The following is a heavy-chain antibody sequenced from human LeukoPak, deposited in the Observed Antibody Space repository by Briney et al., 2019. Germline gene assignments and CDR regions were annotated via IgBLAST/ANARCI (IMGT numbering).Heavy chain of an antibody. CDR3: ARQALAAAGVY. J-gene: IGHJ4*02. Sequence: GGSLRLSCAASGFTFSDYYMSWIRQAPGKGLEWVSYISSRSSYTNYAESVKGRFTISRDNAKNSLYLQMNSLRAEDTAVYYCARQALAAAGVYWGQGTLVTVSS. V-gene: IGHV3-11*06. CDR2: ISSRSSYT. CDR1: GFTFSDYY. D-gene: IGHD6-13*01.